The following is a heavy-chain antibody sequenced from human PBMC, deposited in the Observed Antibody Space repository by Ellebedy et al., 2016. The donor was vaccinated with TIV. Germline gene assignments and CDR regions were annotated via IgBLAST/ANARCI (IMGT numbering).Heavy chain of an antibody. D-gene: IGHD6-6*01. J-gene: IGHJ1*01. CDR2: ISSSGDST. Sequence: PGGSLRLSCAAPGFTFSNYAMNWVRQAPGKGLEWVSGISSSGDSTYYADSVKSRFTVSRDNSNNTLFLQVNSLRAEDQAVYYCIFKGMSARLYWGQGTLVTVSS. CDR1: GFTFSNYA. CDR3: IFKGMSARLY. V-gene: IGHV3-23*01.